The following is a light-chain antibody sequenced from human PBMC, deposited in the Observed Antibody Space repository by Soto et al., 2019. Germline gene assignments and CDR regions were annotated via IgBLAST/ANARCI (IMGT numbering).Light chain of an antibody. J-gene: IGLJ1*01. CDR2: EVN. V-gene: IGLV2-8*01. CDR1: SSDVGGYNY. Sequence: QSVLTQPPSASGSPGQSVAISCTGTSSDVGGYNYVSWYHQHPGKAPKLMIYEVNKRPSGVPDRFSGSKSGNTASLTVSGLQAEDEADYYCSSYTGGNPSYVFGTGTKLTVL. CDR3: SSYTGGNPSYV.